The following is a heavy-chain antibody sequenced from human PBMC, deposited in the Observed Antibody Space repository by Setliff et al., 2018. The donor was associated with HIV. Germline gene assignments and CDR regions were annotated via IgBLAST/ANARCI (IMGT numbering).Heavy chain of an antibody. Sequence: ASVKVSCKASGYTFTSYGISWVRQAPGQGLEWMGWISAYNGNTNYAQKLQGRVTMTTDTSTSTAYMVLRSLRSDDTAVYYCARPRYTYGTPPAFDIWGRGTVVTVSS. J-gene: IGHJ3*02. V-gene: IGHV1-18*01. CDR3: ARPRYTYGTPPAFDI. D-gene: IGHD5-18*01. CDR2: ISAYNGNT. CDR1: GYTFTSYG.